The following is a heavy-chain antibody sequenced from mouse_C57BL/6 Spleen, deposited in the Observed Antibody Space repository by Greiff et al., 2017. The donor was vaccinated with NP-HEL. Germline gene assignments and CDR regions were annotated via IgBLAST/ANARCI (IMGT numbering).Heavy chain of an antibody. D-gene: IGHD3-2*01. J-gene: IGHJ2*01. CDR3: ARSETTDRTYYFDY. CDR1: GYTFTSYW. CDR2: IDPSDSYT. V-gene: IGHV1-50*01. Sequence: QVQLQQSGAELVKPGASVKLSCKASGYTFTSYWMQWVKQRPGQGLEWIGEIDPSDSYTNYNQKFKGKATLTVDTSSSTAYMQLSSLTSEDSAVYYCARSETTDRTYYFDYWGQGTTLTVSS.